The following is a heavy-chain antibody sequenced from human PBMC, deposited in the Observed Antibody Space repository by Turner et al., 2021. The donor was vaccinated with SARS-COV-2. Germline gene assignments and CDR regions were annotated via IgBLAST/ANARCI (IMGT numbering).Heavy chain of an antibody. Sequence: QVQLQKSGPGLDTPSETLYLTCTGSGDFIPSYYWSWSRQPQGKGLEWIGYIFYSGRTNYSPSVKSRVTISVETSKNQFSLKLSSVTAADTAVYYCARDGGNGLGPYDYWGQGTLVTVSS. V-gene: IGHV4-59*01. J-gene: IGHJ4*02. CDR2: IFYSGRT. D-gene: IGHD3-16*01. CDR1: GDFIPSYY. CDR3: ARDGGNGLGPYDY.